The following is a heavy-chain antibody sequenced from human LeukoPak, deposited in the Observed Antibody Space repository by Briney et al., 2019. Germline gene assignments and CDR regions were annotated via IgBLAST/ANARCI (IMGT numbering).Heavy chain of an antibody. CDR2: NSSSSSTI. CDR3: ARDWGGYGDYGAHFDY. J-gene: IGHJ4*02. D-gene: IGHD4-17*01. V-gene: IGHV3-48*01. CDR1: GFTFSSYS. Sequence: GGSLRLSCAAYGFTFSSYSVNWVRQAPGKGLEWVSYNSSSSSTIYYADSVKGRFTISRDNAKYSLYLQMNSLRAEDTAVYYCARDWGGYGDYGAHFDYWGQGTLVTVSS.